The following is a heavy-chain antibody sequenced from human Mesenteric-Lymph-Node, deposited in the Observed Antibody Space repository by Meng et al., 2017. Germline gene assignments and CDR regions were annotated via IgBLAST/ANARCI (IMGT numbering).Heavy chain of an antibody. D-gene: IGHD3-22*01. V-gene: IGHV1-24*01. Sequence: ASVKVSCKVSGYTLTELSMHWVRQAPGKGLEWMGGFDPEDGETIYAQKSQGRVTMTEDTSTDTAYMELSSLRSEDTAVYYCATGGVYYDSYAGMDVWGQGTTVTVSS. CDR1: GYTLTELS. J-gene: IGHJ6*02. CDR3: ATGGVYYDSYAGMDV. CDR2: FDPEDGET.